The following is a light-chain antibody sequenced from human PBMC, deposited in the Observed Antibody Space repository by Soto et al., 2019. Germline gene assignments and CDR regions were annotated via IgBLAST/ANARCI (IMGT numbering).Light chain of an antibody. CDR3: QHYKSSPLT. CDR2: AAS. J-gene: IGKJ4*01. V-gene: IGKV1-16*01. CDR1: QDISNY. Sequence: DLQMTQSPSSLSASVGDRVTITCRASQDISNYLACFQQKPGKAPKSLIYAASSLQSTVPSTFSRSVSGTDFTLNINSLQPEDLATYYCQHYKSSPLTFGGATSVEIK.